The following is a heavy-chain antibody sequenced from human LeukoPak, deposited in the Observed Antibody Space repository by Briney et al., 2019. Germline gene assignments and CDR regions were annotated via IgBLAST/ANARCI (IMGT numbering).Heavy chain of an antibody. Sequence: GGSLRLSCAASGFTFNSYWMTWVRQAPGKGLEWVADIKQDGGDKYYAGSVKGRFTISRDNAKNSLYLQMNSRRAEDTAVYFCARYNSAWKTDDYWGQGTLVTVSS. V-gene: IGHV3-7*03. CDR3: ARYNSAWKTDDY. J-gene: IGHJ4*02. CDR1: GFTFNSYW. D-gene: IGHD6-19*01. CDR2: IKQDGGDK.